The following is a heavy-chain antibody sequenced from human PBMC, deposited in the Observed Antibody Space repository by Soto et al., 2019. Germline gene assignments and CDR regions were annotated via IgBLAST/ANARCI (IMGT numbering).Heavy chain of an antibody. CDR2: INSILGIS. CDR1: GGTFNSDT. V-gene: IGHV1-69*02. D-gene: IGHD3-16*01. J-gene: IGHJ5*01. CDR3: ARGPVRGMGGDS. Sequence: QVQLVQSGAEVKEPESSVKVSCKASGGTFNSDTINWVRQAPGQGLEWMGRINSILGISNYAQKFQGRIAITADKSTNSGHMELSSLRSEDTAVYYCARGPVRGMGGDSWGQGTLVTVSS.